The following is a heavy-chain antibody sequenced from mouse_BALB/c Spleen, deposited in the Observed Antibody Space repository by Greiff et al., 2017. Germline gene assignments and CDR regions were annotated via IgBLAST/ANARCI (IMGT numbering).Heavy chain of an antibody. D-gene: IGHD1-1*01. CDR1: GYSFTSYYA. Sequence: EVQLLESGPGLVKPSQSLSLTCTVSGYSFTSYYAWNLIQQPPGNLLWWVGIISYSGSTSYNPSLNSLISITRDTSKNQFFLQLNTVTTEDAATYYCARGYCGSSYDALDYWGQGTTVTVSS. J-gene: IGHJ4*01. CDR2: ISYSGST. CDR3: ARGYCGSSYDALDY. V-gene: IGHV3-2*02.